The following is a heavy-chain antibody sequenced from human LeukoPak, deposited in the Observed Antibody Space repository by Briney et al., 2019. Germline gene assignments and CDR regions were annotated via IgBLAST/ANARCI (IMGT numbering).Heavy chain of an antibody. CDR3: ARDLGYCSFGFGLGSCNRKWSDP. V-gene: IGHV1-18*01. CDR1: GYTFTNYG. J-gene: IGHJ5*02. D-gene: IGHD2-15*01. Sequence: ASVKVSCKASGYTFTNYGISWVRQAQGQGLEWMGWVSTYSGNTNYAQKFQGRVSMTTETSTDTVYMELKSLRSDDTATYYCARDLGYCSFGFGLGSCNRKWSDPWGQGTLVSVSS. CDR2: VSTYSGNT.